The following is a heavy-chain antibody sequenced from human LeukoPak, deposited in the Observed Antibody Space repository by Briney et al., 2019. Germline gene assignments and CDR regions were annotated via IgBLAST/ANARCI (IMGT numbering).Heavy chain of an antibody. CDR3: ARYIVSYPHDAFDI. J-gene: IGHJ3*02. CDR1: GGSICSYY. Sequence: SETLSLACTVSGGSICSYYWSWIRQPPGKGLEWIGYIYYSGSTNYNPSLKSRVTISVDTSKKQFSLKLSSVTAADTAFYYCARYIVSYPHDAFDIWGQGTMVTVSS. D-gene: IGHD1-26*01. CDR2: IYYSGST. V-gene: IGHV4-59*01.